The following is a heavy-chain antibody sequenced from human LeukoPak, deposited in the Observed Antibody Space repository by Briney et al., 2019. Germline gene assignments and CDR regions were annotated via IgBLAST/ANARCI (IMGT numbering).Heavy chain of an antibody. CDR1: GCSISSSSYY. J-gene: IGHJ6*02. CDR3: AGPKPLGRHGIVVVPAATYGMDV. V-gene: IGHV4-39*01. D-gene: IGHD2-2*01. Sequence: PSETLSLTCTVSGCSISSSSYYWGRIRQPPGKGLEWIGSMYYSGTTYYNPSLKSRVTISVDTSKNQFSLKLSSVTAADTAVYYCAGPKPLGRHGIVVVPAATYGMDVWGQGTTVTVSS. CDR2: MYYSGTT.